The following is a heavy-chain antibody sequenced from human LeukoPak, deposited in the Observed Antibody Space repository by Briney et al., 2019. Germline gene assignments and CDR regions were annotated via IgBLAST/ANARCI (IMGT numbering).Heavy chain of an antibody. CDR2: IYSGGST. CDR1: GFTVSSNY. CDR3: AKVDYWSPENYFDS. J-gene: IGHJ4*02. V-gene: IGHV3-53*01. Sequence: GGSLILSCAACGFTVSSNYMSWVRQAPGKGLEWVSVIYSGGSTYYADSVKGRFTISRDNSQNTVFLQMNSLRVEDTAVYYCAKVDYWSPENYFDSWGQGTLVTVSS. D-gene: IGHD1-1*01.